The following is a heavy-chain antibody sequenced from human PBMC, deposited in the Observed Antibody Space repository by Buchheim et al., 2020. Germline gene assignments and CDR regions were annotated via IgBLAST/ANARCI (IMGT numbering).Heavy chain of an antibody. D-gene: IGHD5-12*01. CDR2: IWYDGSNK. CDR3: ARDGALWLRRGSGEPPFDP. CDR1: GFTFSSYG. V-gene: IGHV3-33*01. J-gene: IGHJ5*02. Sequence: QVQLVESGGGVVQPGRSLRLSCAASGFTFSSYGMHWVRQAPGKGLEWVAVIWYDGSNKYYADSVKGRFTISRDNSKNTLYLQMNSLRAEDTAVYYCARDGALWLRRGSGEPPFDPWGQGTL.